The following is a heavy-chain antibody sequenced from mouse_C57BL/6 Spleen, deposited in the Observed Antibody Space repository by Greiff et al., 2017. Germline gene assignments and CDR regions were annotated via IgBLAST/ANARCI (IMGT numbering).Heavy chain of an antibody. V-gene: IGHV1-69*01. CDR1: GYTFTSYW. CDR3: ARRKLDYFDY. CDR2: IDPSDIYT. J-gene: IGHJ2*01. Sequence: QVQLQQPGAELVMPGASVKLSCKASGYTFTSYWMHWVKQRPGQGLEWIGEIDPSDIYTNYNQKFKGKSTLTVDKSSSTVYMQLSSLTSEDSAVYYCARRKLDYFDYWGQGTTLTVSS.